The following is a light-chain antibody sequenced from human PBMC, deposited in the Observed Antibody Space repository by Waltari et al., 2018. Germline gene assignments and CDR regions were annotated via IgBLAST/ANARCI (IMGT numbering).Light chain of an antibody. CDR2: VAS. J-gene: IGKJ3*01. V-gene: IGKV1-39*01. CDR3: QQSYSTLPFT. Sequence: DIQMTQSPSYLSASVGDRVTITCRASQNIDKYLNWYQQKPGKAPNILIYVASTLQSGVPSRFSGSVSGTDFTLTINSLQPEDFATYYCQQSYSTLPFTFGPGTKVDVK. CDR1: QNIDKY.